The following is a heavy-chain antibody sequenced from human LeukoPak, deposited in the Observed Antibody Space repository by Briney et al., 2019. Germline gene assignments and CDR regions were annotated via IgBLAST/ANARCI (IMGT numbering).Heavy chain of an antibody. Sequence: SETLSLTCAVHGGSFSGYYWSWIRQPPGKGLEWIGEINHSGSTNYNPSLKSRVTISVDTSKNQFSLKLSSVTAADTAVYYCARRSVAYRYYYYGMDVWGQGTTVTVSS. D-gene: IGHD6-19*01. CDR1: GGSFSGYY. J-gene: IGHJ6*02. CDR3: ARRSVAYRYYYYGMDV. CDR2: INHSGST. V-gene: IGHV4-34*01.